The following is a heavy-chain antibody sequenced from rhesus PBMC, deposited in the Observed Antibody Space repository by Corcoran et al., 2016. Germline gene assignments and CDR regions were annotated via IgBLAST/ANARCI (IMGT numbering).Heavy chain of an antibody. CDR1: CGSFRIYW. Sequence: QVQLQESGPGLVTPSAPLSLTCAVSCGSFRIYWWICIPQPPGKGLEWIGEINDNSGSTNYNPSLKSRVTISKDASKNQFSLKLSSVTAADTAVYYCARNPKFDLWGPGTPITISS. J-gene: IGHJ2*01. CDR3: ARNPKFDL. CDR2: INDNSGST. V-gene: IGHV4-80*01.